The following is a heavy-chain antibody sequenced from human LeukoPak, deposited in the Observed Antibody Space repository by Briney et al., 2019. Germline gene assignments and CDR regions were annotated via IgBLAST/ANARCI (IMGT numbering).Heavy chain of an antibody. V-gene: IGHV1-69*05. CDR3: ARDVHGDYGSGWFDP. Sequence: XGISHLCGKGGYAEKFQGRVTINKDESKRKVYVEVKSLTSDDTAVYYCARDVHGDYGSGWFDPWGQGTLVSVSS. D-gene: IGHD4-17*01. CDR2: ISHLCGKG. J-gene: IGHJ5*02.